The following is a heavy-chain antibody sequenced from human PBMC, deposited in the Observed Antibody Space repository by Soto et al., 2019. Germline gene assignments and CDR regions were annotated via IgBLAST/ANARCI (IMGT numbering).Heavy chain of an antibody. CDR3: ARVWSLPAAMPYDF. D-gene: IGHD2-2*01. V-gene: IGHV1-8*01. CDR2: MKANNGQI. Sequence: QVQLVQSGAEVKKPGASVKVACKTSGYTFNNYEINWVRQAPGLGLEWMGWMKANNGQIAYAQRFQGRVTMTRNTSISTVYMELSSLTPEDTAVYYCARVWSLPAAMPYDFWGQGTLVTVSS. J-gene: IGHJ4*02. CDR1: GYTFNNYE.